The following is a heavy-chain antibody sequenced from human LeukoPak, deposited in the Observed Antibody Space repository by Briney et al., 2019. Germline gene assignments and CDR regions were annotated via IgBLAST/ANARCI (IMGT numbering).Heavy chain of an antibody. V-gene: IGHV1-2*02. J-gene: IGHJ4*02. CDR3: ARDLYIAARRKYYFDY. CDR2: INPNSGGT. Sequence: ASVKVSCKASGYTFTGYYMHWVRQAPGQGLEWMGWINPNSGGTNYAQKFQGRVTMTRDTSISTAYMEPSRLRSDDTAVYYCARDLYIAARRKYYFDYWGQGTLVTVSS. CDR1: GYTFTGYY. D-gene: IGHD6-6*01.